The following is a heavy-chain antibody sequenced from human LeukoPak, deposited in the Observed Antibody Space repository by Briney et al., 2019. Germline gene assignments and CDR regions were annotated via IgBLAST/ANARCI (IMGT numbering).Heavy chain of an antibody. V-gene: IGHV4-59*08. CDR2: IYVTGT. J-gene: IGHJ6*04. CDR3: ARHIGGGIEDVDV. CDR1: GGSIGTYY. Sequence: SETLSLTCTVPGGSIGTYYWSCIRQSPGKGVEWIGYIYVTGTRYNPFLQSRVTISVDRSRNQFFLKMSSVTAADTAVYYCARHIGGGIEDVDVWGKGTKVIVSS. D-gene: IGHD3-16*02.